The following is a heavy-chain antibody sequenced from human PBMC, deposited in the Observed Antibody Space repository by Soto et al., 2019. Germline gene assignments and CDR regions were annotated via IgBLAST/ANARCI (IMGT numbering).Heavy chain of an antibody. CDR2: INPSGGST. J-gene: IGHJ3*02. CDR3: ARASGEVGEWGQQLYDAFDI. Sequence: ASVKVSCKASGYTFTSYYMHWVRQAPGQGLEWMGIINPSGGSTSYAQKFQGRVTMTRDTSTSTVYMELSSLRSEDTAVYYCARASGEVGEWGQQLYDAFDIWGQGTMVTVS. V-gene: IGHV1-46*03. CDR1: GYTFTSYY. D-gene: IGHD6-13*01.